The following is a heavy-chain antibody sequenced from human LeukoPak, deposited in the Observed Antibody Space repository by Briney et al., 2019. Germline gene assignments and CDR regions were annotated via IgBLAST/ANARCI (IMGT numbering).Heavy chain of an antibody. Sequence: GGSLRLSCAASGFTFDDYAMHWVRQAPGKGLEWVSGISWYSGSIGYADSVKGRFTISRDNAKNSLYLQMNSLRAEDTALYYCANGSHPGIAADAIDYRGQGTLVTVSS. J-gene: IGHJ4*02. V-gene: IGHV3-9*01. D-gene: IGHD6-13*01. CDR2: ISWYSGSI. CDR1: GFTFDDYA. CDR3: ANGSHPGIAADAIDY.